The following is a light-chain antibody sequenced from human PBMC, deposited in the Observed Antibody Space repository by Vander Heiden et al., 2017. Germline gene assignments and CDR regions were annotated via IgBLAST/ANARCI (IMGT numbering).Light chain of an antibody. CDR2: AVS. CDR3: MSYTSSYTYV. Sequence: QSALTQPASVSGSPGQSITISCTGTSSDVGASKYVSWYPQHPGKAPTVMIYAVSNRPSGVSDRFSGSKSGNTASLTISGLQAEDEADYYCMSYTSSYTYVFGSGTKVTVL. CDR1: SSDVGASKY. V-gene: IGLV2-14*01. J-gene: IGLJ1*01.